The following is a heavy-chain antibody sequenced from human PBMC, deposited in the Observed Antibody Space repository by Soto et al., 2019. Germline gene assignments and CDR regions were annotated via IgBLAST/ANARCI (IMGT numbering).Heavy chain of an antibody. CDR2: IYYSGST. J-gene: IGHJ3*02. CDR1: GGSISSSSYY. V-gene: IGHV4-39*01. D-gene: IGHD3-3*01. Sequence: PSETLSLTCTVSGGSISSSSYYWGWIRQPPGKGLEWIGSIYYSGSTYYNTSLKSRVTISVDTSKNQFSLKLSSVTAADTAVYYCARRWYYDFWSGYYLGNDAFDIWGQGTMVTVSS. CDR3: ARRWYYDFWSGYYLGNDAFDI.